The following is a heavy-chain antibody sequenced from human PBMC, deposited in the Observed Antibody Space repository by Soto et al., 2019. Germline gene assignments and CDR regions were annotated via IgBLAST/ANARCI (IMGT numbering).Heavy chain of an antibody. CDR3: AKHSPNSCYGINCYEGF. D-gene: IGHD2-2*01. V-gene: IGHV3-23*01. CDR2: ISRGGDST. J-gene: IGHJ4*02. CDR1: EFTFGSYA. Sequence: PGGSLRLSCAASEFTFGSYAMSWVRQAPGKGLEWVSGISRGGDSTYYADSVKGRFTISRDNSKNTLSLQMNSLRAEDTAIYYCAKHSPNSCYGINCYEGFWGPGTLVTVSS.